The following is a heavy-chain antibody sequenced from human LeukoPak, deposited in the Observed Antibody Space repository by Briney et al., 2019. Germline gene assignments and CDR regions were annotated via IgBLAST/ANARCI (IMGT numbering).Heavy chain of an antibody. Sequence: KPSQTLSLTCTVSGGSISSGGYYWSWIRQPPGKGLEWIGYIYYSGSTNYNPSLKSRVTISVDTSKNQFSLKLSSVTAADTAVYYCARVGKGVPAAKKGPAIDPWGQGTLVTVSS. CDR1: GGSISSGGYY. J-gene: IGHJ5*02. V-gene: IGHV4-61*08. CDR2: IYYSGST. CDR3: ARVGKGVPAAKKGPAIDP. D-gene: IGHD2-2*01.